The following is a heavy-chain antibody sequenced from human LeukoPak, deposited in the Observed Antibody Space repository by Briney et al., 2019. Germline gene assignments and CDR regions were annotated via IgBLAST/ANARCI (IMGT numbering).Heavy chain of an antibody. J-gene: IGHJ6*02. Sequence: SETLSLTCTVSGGSISSYYWSWIRQPPGKGLEWIGYIYYSGSTNYNPSLKSRVTISVDTSKNQFSLKLSSVTAADTAVYYCARDSYYGSGSYYSPTFMDVWGQGTTVTVSS. CDR2: IYYSGST. D-gene: IGHD3-10*01. V-gene: IGHV4-59*01. CDR3: ARDSYYGSGSYYSPTFMDV. CDR1: GGSISSYY.